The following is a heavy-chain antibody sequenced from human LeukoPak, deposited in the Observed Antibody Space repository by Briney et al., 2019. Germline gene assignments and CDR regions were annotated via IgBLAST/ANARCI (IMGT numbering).Heavy chain of an antibody. CDR2: MYIGGRT. CDR3: AREGIAVADTYYYYDMDV. CDR1: GTSIRSGSYY. Sequence: SQTLSLTCTVTGTSIRSGSYYWNCTRQAAGKGLECIGRMYIGGRTTYNPSLKSRVTISLETTENQFSLRLRSVTAADTAVYYCAREGIAVADTYYYYDMDVWGKGTTVTVSS. D-gene: IGHD6-19*01. V-gene: IGHV4-61*02. J-gene: IGHJ6*03.